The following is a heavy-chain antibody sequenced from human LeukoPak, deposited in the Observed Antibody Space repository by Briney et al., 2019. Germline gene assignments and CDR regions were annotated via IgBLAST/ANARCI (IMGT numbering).Heavy chain of an antibody. J-gene: IGHJ4*02. CDR2: IYSGGST. CDR1: GFTVSSNF. D-gene: IGHD3-3*01. CDR3: ARGWGYDFWSGPNSAYFDY. V-gene: IGHV3-53*01. Sequence: GGSLRLSCAASGFTVSSNFMAWVRQAPGKGLEWVSVIYSGGSTYHADSVKGRFTISRDNSKNTLYLQMNSLRAEDTAIYYCARGWGYDFWSGPNSAYFDYWGQGTLVTVSS.